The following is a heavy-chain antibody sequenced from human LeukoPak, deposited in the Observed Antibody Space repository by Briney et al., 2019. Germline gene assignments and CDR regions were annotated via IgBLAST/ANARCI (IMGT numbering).Heavy chain of an antibody. V-gene: IGHV4-34*01. J-gene: IGHJ4*02. CDR1: GGSFSGYY. CDR2: IYHSGST. Sequence: PSGTLSLTCAVSGGSFSGYYWSWIRQPPGKGLEWIADIYHSGSTKYNPSLESRVTISVDTSKNQFSLKLSSVTAADTAVYYCARGVLPMIVVINSPRTYYFDYWGQGTLVTVSS. D-gene: IGHD3-22*01. CDR3: ARGVLPMIVVINSPRTYYFDY.